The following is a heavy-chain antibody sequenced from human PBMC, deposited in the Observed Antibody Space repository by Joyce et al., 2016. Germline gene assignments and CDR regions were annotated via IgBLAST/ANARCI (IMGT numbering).Heavy chain of an antibody. Sequence: EVQLVESGGGLVQPGGSLRLSCAASGFSFNTYSINWVRQAPGKGLEWLSYISASSGTKYYEDSVKGRFTSSRDNAKNSVYLQMNSMGDEDTAVYYCARVGGTGYTCDYWGQGTLVTVSS. J-gene: IGHJ4*02. CDR2: ISASSGTK. CDR1: GFSFNTYS. V-gene: IGHV3-48*02. D-gene: IGHD4-23*01. CDR3: ARVGGTGYTCDY.